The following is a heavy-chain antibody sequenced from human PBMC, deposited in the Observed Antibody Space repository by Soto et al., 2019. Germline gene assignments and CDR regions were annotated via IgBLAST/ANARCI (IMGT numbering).Heavy chain of an antibody. V-gene: IGHV3-7*03. J-gene: IGHJ6*02. CDR3: AKGGPYYYYGMDV. CDR2: INQDGSEK. Sequence: EVQLVESGGGLVQPGGSLRLSCADSEFTFNNFWMTWVRQAPGKGLECVANINQDGSEKYYVNSVKGRFTISRDNAKNSLYLQKNSLRAEDTAIYYCAKGGPYYYYGMDVWGQGTTVTVSS. CDR1: EFTFNNFW. D-gene: IGHD2-15*01.